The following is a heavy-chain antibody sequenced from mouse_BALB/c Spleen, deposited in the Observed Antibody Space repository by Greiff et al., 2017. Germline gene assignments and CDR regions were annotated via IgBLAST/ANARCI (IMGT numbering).Heavy chain of an antibody. J-gene: IGHJ3*01. V-gene: IGHV1S34*01. Sequence: LVKTGASVKISCKASGYSFTGYYMHWVKQSHGKSLEWIGYISCYNGATSYNQKFKGKATFTVDTSSSTAYMQLSSLTSEDSAVYYCAPYGNYGDWFAYWGQGTLVTVSA. CDR2: ISCYNGAT. D-gene: IGHD2-1*01. CDR1: GYSFTGYY. CDR3: APYGNYGDWFAY.